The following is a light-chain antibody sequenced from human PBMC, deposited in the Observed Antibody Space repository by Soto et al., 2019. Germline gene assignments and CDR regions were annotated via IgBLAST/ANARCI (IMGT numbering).Light chain of an antibody. J-gene: IGKJ1*01. CDR2: KAS. CDR1: QSISSW. Sequence: DIQMTQSPSTLSASVGDRVTITCRASQSISSWLSWYQQKPGKAPKLLIYKASSLESGVPSRFSGSESGTEFTLTISILQPDDFATYYCQQYNSYWTFGQGTKVEIK. CDR3: QQYNSYWT. V-gene: IGKV1-5*03.